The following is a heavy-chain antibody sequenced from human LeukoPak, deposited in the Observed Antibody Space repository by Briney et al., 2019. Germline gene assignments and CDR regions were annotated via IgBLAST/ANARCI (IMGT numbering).Heavy chain of an antibody. J-gene: IGHJ4*02. CDR2: INPNSGGT. Sequence: ASVKVSCKASGYTFTGYYMHWVRQAPGQGLEWMGWINPNSGGTNYAQKFQGRVTMTRDTSISTAYMEQSRLRSDDTAVYYCARERRSSGWYPADYWGQGTLVTVSS. CDR1: GYTFTGYY. CDR3: ARERRSSGWYPADY. D-gene: IGHD6-19*01. V-gene: IGHV1-2*02.